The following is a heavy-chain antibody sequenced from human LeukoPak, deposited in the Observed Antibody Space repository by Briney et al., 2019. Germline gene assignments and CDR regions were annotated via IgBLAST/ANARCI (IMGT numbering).Heavy chain of an antibody. Sequence: GGSLRLSCAASGFTFSSYWMHWVRQAPGKGLVWVSRINSDGSSTSYADSVKGRFTISRDNAKNTLYLQMNSLRAEDTAVYYCARVRRYFDWLRYHDAFDIWGQGTMVTVSS. CDR2: INSDGSST. CDR1: GFTFSSYW. CDR3: ARVRRYFDWLRYHDAFDI. D-gene: IGHD3-9*01. J-gene: IGHJ3*02. V-gene: IGHV3-74*01.